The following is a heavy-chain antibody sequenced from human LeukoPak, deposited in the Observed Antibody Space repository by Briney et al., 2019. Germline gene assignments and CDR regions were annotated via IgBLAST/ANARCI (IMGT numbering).Heavy chain of an antibody. CDR1: GFTFSAYW. J-gene: IGHJ4*02. CDR3: ARDDVGALDY. CDR2: MKQDGREK. V-gene: IGHV3-7*01. D-gene: IGHD3-16*01. Sequence: GGSLRLSCAASGFTFSAYWMAWVRQAPGKGLEWVANMKQDGREKHYVDSVKGRFTISRDNARNSLYLQMNSLRAEDSAVYYCARDDVGALDYWGQGPLVTVSS.